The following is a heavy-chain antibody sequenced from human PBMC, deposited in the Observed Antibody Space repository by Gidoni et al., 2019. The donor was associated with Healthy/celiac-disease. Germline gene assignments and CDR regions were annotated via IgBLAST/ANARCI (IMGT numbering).Heavy chain of an antibody. CDR1: GYTCTSYG. D-gene: IGHD3-22*01. V-gene: IGHV1-18*01. J-gene: IGHJ4*02. CDR3: ARVKGVTMIVVVITTDFDY. Sequence: QVQLVQSGAEVKKPGAAVKVSCKASGYTCTSYGISWVRQAPGQGLEWMGWISAYNGNTNYAQKLQGRVTMTTDTSTSTAYMELRSLRSDDTAVYYCARVKGVTMIVVVITTDFDYWGQGTLVTVSS. CDR2: ISAYNGNT.